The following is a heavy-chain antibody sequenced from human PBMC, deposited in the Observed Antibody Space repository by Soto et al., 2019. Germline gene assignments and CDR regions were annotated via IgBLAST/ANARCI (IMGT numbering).Heavy chain of an antibody. V-gene: IGHV4-39*01. CDR3: ARVGYCTNCVCQAAFDI. CDR2: IYYSGST. CDR1: GGSISSSSYY. Sequence: QLQLQESGPGLVKPSETLSLTCTVSGGSISSSSYYWGWIHQPPGKGLEWIGSIYYSGSTYYNPYIKSRVTISVDKPKNQFSLKLSSVTAADTAVYYCARVGYCTNCVCQAAFDIWGQGTMVTVSS. D-gene: IGHD2-8*01. J-gene: IGHJ3*02.